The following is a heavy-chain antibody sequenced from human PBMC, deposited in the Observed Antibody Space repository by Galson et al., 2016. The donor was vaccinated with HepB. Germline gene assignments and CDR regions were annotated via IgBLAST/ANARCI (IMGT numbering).Heavy chain of an antibody. CDR3: AKNWNYVIRGSDYYTMDI. J-gene: IGHJ4*02. Sequence: SLRLSFAASGFIFTSYAMHWVRQAPGKGLEWVAVISYDDNNYYYADSVKGRFTISRDNSKNTLYLQMNSLRAEDTAVYYCAKNWNYVIRGSDYYTMDIWGQGTLVTVSS. D-gene: IGHD1-7*01. CDR2: ISYDDNNY. V-gene: IGHV3-30*18. CDR1: GFIFTSYA.